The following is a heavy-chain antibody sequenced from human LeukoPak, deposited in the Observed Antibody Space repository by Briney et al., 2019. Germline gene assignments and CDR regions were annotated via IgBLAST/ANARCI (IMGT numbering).Heavy chain of an antibody. CDR2: IYYSGST. V-gene: IGHV4-59*01. J-gene: IGHJ6*03. CDR1: GGSISSYY. CDR3: ARGVWFGELFKPHYYYYYYMDV. D-gene: IGHD3-10*01. Sequence: PSETLSLTCTVSGGSISSYYWSWIRQPPGKGLEWIGYIYYSGSTNYNPSLKSRVTISVDTSKNQFSLKLSSVTAADTAVYYCARGVWFGELFKPHYYYYYYMDVWGKGTTVTISS.